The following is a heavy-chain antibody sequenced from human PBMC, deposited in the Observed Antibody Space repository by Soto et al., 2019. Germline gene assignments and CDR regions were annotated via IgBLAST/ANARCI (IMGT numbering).Heavy chain of an antibody. CDR3: TTLYSPGMDV. J-gene: IGHJ6*02. CDR1: GFPFSTYW. V-gene: IGHV3-74*01. Sequence: GGSLRLSCAASGFPFSTYWMYWVRQAPGKGLVWVSRINPDGSSTAYADSVKGRFTISRDNAKNTLFLQMNSLRAEDTAVYYCTTLYSPGMDVWGRGTTVTVSS. CDR2: INPDGSST. D-gene: IGHD4-4*01.